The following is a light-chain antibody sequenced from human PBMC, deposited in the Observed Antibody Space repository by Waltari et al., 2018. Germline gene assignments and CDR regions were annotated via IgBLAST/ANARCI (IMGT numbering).Light chain of an antibody. J-gene: IGKJ2*01. CDR2: TVS. Sequence: DVVMTQSPLSLPDTLGQPAPTSSMSSQSRVNSDGNTYLMWFHQRPGQSPRRHIYTVSILETGVPDRFSGSGSDTDFTLKISRVEADDVGVYYCMQGTHLLYTFGQGTRLDIK. V-gene: IGKV2-30*01. CDR3: MQGTHLLYT. CDR1: QSRVNSDGNTY.